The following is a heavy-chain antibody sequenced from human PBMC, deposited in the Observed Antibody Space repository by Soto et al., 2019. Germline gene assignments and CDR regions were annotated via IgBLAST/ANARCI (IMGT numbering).Heavy chain of an antibody. J-gene: IGHJ3*02. D-gene: IGHD3-22*01. CDR2: ISYDGSNK. Sequence: QVQLVESGGGVVQPGRSLRLSCAASGFTFSSYAMHWVRQAPGKGLVWVAVISYDGSNKYYADSVKGRFTISRDNSKNTLYLQMNSLRAEDTAVYYCAREGGNYDSRAFDIWGQGTMVTVSS. V-gene: IGHV3-30-3*01. CDR1: GFTFSSYA. CDR3: AREGGNYDSRAFDI.